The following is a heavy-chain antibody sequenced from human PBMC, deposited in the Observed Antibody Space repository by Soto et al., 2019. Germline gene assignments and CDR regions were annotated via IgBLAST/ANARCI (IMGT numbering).Heavy chain of an antibody. D-gene: IGHD2-21*01. CDR1: GFTVTTYG. J-gene: IGHJ4*02. CDR3: ASIADY. V-gene: IGHV3-30*03. CDR2: LTHDGSRD. Sequence: QVQLVESGGGVVQPGRSLRLSCAAAGFTVTTYGMQWVRQAPGKGLEWVARLTHDGSRDFYADSVKGRFTISRDTSKNTLYLQMNSLRPEATAVYYCASIADYWGQGTLVTVSS.